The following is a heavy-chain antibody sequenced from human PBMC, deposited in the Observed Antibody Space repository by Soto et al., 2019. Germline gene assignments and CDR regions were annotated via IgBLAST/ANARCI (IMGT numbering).Heavy chain of an antibody. J-gene: IGHJ6*02. Sequence: GSLRLSCAASGFTFSDYYMSWIRQAPGKGLEWVSYISSSGSTIYYAYSVNGRFTISRDNAKNSLYLQMKSMRAEETAVYYCAREVSDEGSYYYYYGMDAWGQAT. CDR2: ISSSGSTI. D-gene: IGHD1-20*01. CDR1: GFTFSDYY. V-gene: IGHV3-11*01. CDR3: AREVSDEGSYYYYYGMDA.